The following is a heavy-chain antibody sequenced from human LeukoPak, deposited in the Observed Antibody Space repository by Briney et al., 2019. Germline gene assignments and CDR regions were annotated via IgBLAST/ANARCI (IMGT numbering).Heavy chain of an antibody. CDR3: ARDLYYYGSGSPDLDY. CDR2: ISGSGGST. D-gene: IGHD3-10*01. CDR1: GFTFSSYG. Sequence: PGGSLRLSCAASGFTFSSYGMSWVRQAPGKGLEWVSAISGSGGSTYYADSVKGRFTISRDNSKNTLYLQMNSLRAEDTAVYYCARDLYYYGSGSPDLDYWGQGTLVTVSS. J-gene: IGHJ4*02. V-gene: IGHV3-23*01.